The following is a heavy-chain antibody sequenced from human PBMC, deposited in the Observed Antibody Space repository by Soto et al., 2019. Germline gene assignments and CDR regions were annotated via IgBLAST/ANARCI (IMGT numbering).Heavy chain of an antibody. CDR1: GYTFTSYA. D-gene: IGHD4-17*01. J-gene: IGHJ4*02. CDR2: IILGNGNT. V-gene: IGHV1-3*01. CDR3: ARGPDYAGYFDY. Sequence: ASVKVSCKASGYTFTSYAMHWVRQAPGQRLEWMGGIILGNGNTNYAQKFQGRVTITADESMTTAYMELSGLRSEDTAVYYCARGPDYAGYFDYWGQGTLVTVSS.